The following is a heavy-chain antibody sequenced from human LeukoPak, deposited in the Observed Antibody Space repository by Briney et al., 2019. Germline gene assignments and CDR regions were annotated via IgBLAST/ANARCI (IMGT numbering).Heavy chain of an antibody. CDR1: GITLSNYG. Sequence: GGSLRLSRAVSGITLSNYGMSGVRQAPGKGLEWGAGINDSGGKTNYADSVKGWFTISRNNSKNTLYLQMNSLRAEDTAVYYCAREEGSYHNGMDVWGQGTTVTVS. CDR3: AREEGSYHNGMDV. J-gene: IGHJ6*02. CDR2: INDSGGKT. D-gene: IGHD3-10*01. V-gene: IGHV3-23*01.